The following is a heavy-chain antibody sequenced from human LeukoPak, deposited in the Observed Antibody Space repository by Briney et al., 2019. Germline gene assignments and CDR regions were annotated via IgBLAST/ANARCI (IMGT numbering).Heavy chain of an antibody. CDR3: ASDGSYRPDYFDY. CDR2: IKQDGSEK. D-gene: IGHD3-16*02. Sequence: GGSLRLSCAASGFTFSSYAMSWVRQAPGKGLEWVANIKQDGSEKYYVDSVKGRFTISRDNAKNSLYLQMNSLRAEDTAVYYCASDGSYRPDYFDYWGQGTLVTVSS. J-gene: IGHJ4*02. V-gene: IGHV3-7*01. CDR1: GFTFSSYA.